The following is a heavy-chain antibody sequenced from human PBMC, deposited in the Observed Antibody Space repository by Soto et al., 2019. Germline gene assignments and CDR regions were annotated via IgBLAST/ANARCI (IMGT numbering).Heavy chain of an antibody. D-gene: IGHD3-3*01. Sequence: HGESLKISCKGSGYSFTSYWIGWVRQMPGKGLEWMGIIYPGDSDTRYSPSFQGQVTISADKSISTAYLQWSSLKASDTAMYYCARGYYDFWSGPVDYYYYYMDVWGKGTTVTVSS. CDR1: GYSFTSYW. CDR3: ARGYYDFWSGPVDYYYYYMDV. CDR2: IYPGDSDT. V-gene: IGHV5-51*01. J-gene: IGHJ6*03.